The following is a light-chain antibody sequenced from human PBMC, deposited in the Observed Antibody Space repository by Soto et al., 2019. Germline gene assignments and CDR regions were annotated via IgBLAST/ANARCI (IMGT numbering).Light chain of an antibody. CDR2: GAS. CDR1: QSVSNNY. CDR3: QQYGSSGT. J-gene: IGKJ1*01. Sequence: TQSPSTLSSSVGDMVTITCRASQSVSNNYLAWYQQKPGQAPRLLIYGASNRATGIPDRFSGSGSGTDFTLTISRLEPEDFAVYYCQQYGSSGTFGQGTKVDIK. V-gene: IGKV3-20*01.